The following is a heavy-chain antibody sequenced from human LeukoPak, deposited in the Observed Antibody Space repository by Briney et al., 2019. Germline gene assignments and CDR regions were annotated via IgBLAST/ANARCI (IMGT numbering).Heavy chain of an antibody. CDR2: MNPNSGNT. CDR1: GTTLPSFV. D-gene: IGHD6-6*01. V-gene: IGHV1-8*01. CDR3: ARGPQLVLFDY. J-gene: IGHJ4*02. Sequence: ASVKVSCKASGTTLPSFVLNWGGRATGQGLGGMGWMNPNSGNTGYAQKFQGRVTMTRNTSISTAYMELSSLRSEDTAVYYCARGPQLVLFDYWGQGTLVTVSS.